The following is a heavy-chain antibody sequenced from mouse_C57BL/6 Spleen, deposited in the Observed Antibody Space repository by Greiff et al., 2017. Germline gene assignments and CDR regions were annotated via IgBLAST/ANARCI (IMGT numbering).Heavy chain of an antibody. CDR2: ISSGSSTI. V-gene: IGHV5-17*01. J-gene: IGHJ4*01. Sequence: EVKLMESGGGLVKPGGSLKLSCAASGFTFSDYGMHWVRQAPEKGLEWVAYISSGSSTIYYADTVKGRFTISRDNAKNTLFLQMTSLRSEDTAMYYCARERYDYDLYYYAMDYWGQGTSVTVSS. CDR1: GFTFSDYG. D-gene: IGHD2-4*01. CDR3: ARERYDYDLYYYAMDY.